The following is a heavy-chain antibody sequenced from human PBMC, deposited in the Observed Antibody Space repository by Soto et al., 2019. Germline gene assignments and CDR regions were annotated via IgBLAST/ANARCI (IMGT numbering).Heavy chain of an antibody. D-gene: IGHD2-21*02. CDR3: AKEGDSGFVVVTASAFDI. Sequence: PGGSLRLSCAASGFTFSSYWMSWVRQAPGKGLEWVANIKQDGSEKYYVDSVKGRFTISRDNSKNSLYLQMNSLRTEDTALYYCAKEGDSGFVVVTASAFDIWGQGTMVTVSS. J-gene: IGHJ3*02. CDR2: IKQDGSEK. CDR1: GFTFSSYW. V-gene: IGHV3-7*03.